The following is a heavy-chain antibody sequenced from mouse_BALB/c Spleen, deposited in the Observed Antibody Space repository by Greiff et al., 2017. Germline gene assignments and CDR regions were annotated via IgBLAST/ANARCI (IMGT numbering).Heavy chain of an antibody. V-gene: IGHV14-3*02. J-gene: IGHJ2*01. CDR3: ARGITTGFDY. CDR2: IDPANGNT. Sequence: VQLQQSGAELVKPGASVKLSCTASGFNIKDTYMHWVKQRPEQGLEWIGRIDPANGNTKYDPKFQGKATITADTSSNTAYLQLNSLTSEDTAVYYCARGITTGFDYWGQGTTLTVSS. D-gene: IGHD2-4*01. CDR1: GFNIKDTY.